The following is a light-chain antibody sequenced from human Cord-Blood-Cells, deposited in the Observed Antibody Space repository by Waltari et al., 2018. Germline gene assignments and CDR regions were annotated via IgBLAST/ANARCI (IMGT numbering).Light chain of an antibody. CDR3: CSYAGSSTFDVV. CDR2: EGS. J-gene: IGLJ2*01. CDR1: RSDVGSYTL. Sequence: QSALTQPASVSGSPGQSITISCTGTRSDVGSYTLVSWYQQHPGKAPKLMIYEGSKRPSGVSNRFSGSKSGNTASLTISGLQAEDEADYYCCSYAGSSTFDVVFGGGTKLTVL. V-gene: IGLV2-23*03.